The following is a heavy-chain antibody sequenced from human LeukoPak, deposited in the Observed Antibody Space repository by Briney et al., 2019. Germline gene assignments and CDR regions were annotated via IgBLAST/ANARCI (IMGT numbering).Heavy chain of an antibody. CDR3: AVIVGARSFDF. D-gene: IGHD1-26*01. CDR1: GFSFSDNH. J-gene: IGHJ4*02. Sequence: SGGSLRLSCAASGFSFSDNHMDWVRQAPGKGVEWVGRVRTKARSYTTEYAASVKGRFTISRDDSMNSLYLQMRSLKTEDTAVYYCAVIVGARSFDFWGQGTLVTVSS. CDR2: VRTKARSYTT. V-gene: IGHV3-72*01.